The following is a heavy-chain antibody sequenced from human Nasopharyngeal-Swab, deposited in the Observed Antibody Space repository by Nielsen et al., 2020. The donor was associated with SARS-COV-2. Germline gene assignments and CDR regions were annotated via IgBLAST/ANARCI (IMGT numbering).Heavy chain of an antibody. CDR3: ARSRGAGPNYYFDY. J-gene: IGHJ4*02. CDR2: INTDGSNT. Sequence: GESLKISCAASGFTFSWHWMHWVRHAPGKGLVWVSYINTDGSNTKYADSVKGRFTITRDNAKNTLFLQMNSLKTEDTAVYYCARSRGAGPNYYFDYWGQGSLVTVSS. V-gene: IGHV3-74*01. D-gene: IGHD6-19*01. CDR1: GFTFSWHW.